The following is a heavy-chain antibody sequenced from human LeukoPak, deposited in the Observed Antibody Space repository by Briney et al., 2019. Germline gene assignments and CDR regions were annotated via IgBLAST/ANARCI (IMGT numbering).Heavy chain of an antibody. CDR3: VRVGFTTSWSNFDY. J-gene: IGHJ4*02. CDR1: GYNFPAYF. V-gene: IGHV1-2*06. D-gene: IGHD2-2*01. CDR2: INPNGGVT. Sequence: ASVKVSCKAAGYNFPAYFMHWVRQAPGQGLEWMGRINPNGGVTNYAQKFQGRVTMASDTSISTAYMELNSLISDDTAVYYCVRVGFTTSWSNFDYWGQGTLVTVSS.